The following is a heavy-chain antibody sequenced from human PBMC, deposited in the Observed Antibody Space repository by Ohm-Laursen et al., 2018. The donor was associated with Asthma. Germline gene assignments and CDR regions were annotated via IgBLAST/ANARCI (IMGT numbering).Heavy chain of an antibody. J-gene: IGHJ4*02. Sequence: LRLSCAASGFTFSSYAMSWVRQAPGKGLEWVSAISGSGGSTYYADSVKGRFTTSRDNSKNTLYLQMNSLRAEDTAVYYCAKHRPRRYYYDSSGYFDFDYWGQGTLVTVSS. CDR2: ISGSGGST. V-gene: IGHV3-23*01. CDR1: GFTFSSYA. D-gene: IGHD3-22*01. CDR3: AKHRPRRYYYDSSGYFDFDY.